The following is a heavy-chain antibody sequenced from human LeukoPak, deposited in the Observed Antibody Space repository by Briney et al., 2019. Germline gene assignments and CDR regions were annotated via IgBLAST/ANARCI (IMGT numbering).Heavy chain of an antibody. CDR3: ARHDYSNYPVFNY. D-gene: IGHD4-11*01. Sequence: SETLSLTCTVSGASISSFYWSWIRLPPGKGLEWIGRIHSTGSTDSYPSLKSRVTMSVDTSKNQFSLKLSSVTAADTAVYYCARHDYSNYPVFNYWGQGTLVTVSS. CDR2: IHSTGST. CDR1: GASISSFY. V-gene: IGHV4-4*07. J-gene: IGHJ4*02.